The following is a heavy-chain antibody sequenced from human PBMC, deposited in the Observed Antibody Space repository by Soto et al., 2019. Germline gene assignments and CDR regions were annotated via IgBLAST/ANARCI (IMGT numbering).Heavy chain of an antibody. D-gene: IGHD4-17*01. CDR1: GFTFSSYD. J-gene: IGHJ6*02. CDR3: ARDSTTVTGPYYYYYGMDV. Sequence: PGGSLRLSCAASGFTFSSYDKHWVRQATGKGLEWVSAIGTAGDTYYPGSVKGRFTISRENAKNSLYLQMNSLRAEDTAVYYCARDSTTVTGPYYYYYGMDVWGQGTTVTVSS. V-gene: IGHV3-13*01. CDR2: IGTAGDT.